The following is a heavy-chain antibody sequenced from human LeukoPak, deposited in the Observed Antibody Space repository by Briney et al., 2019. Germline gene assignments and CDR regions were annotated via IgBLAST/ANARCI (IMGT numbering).Heavy chain of an antibody. Sequence: GGSLRLSCAASGFTVTSHIMTWVRQAPGRGPEWVSVIVGNTAGTTYYADSVKGRFTISRDSVKNTVDLQMSSLRAEDTAVYYCARDTSGWYGAFEFWGQGALVTVSS. D-gene: IGHD6-19*01. CDR3: ARDTSGWYGAFEF. CDR2: IVGNTAGTT. V-gene: IGHV3-23*01. CDR1: GFTVTSHI. J-gene: IGHJ4*02.